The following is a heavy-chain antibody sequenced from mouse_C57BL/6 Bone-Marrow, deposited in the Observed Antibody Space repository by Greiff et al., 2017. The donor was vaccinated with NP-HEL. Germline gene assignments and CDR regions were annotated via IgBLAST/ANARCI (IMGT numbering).Heavy chain of an antibody. D-gene: IGHD2-3*01. Sequence: QVQLKQSGPELVKPGASVKISCKASGYSFPSYYIHWVKQRPGQGLEWIGWIYPGSGNTKYNEKFKGKATLTADTSSSTAYMQLSSLTSEDSAVYYCARLLRVDYWGQGTSVTVSS. J-gene: IGHJ4*01. CDR3: ARLLRVDY. CDR2: IYPGSGNT. V-gene: IGHV1-66*01. CDR1: GYSFPSYY.